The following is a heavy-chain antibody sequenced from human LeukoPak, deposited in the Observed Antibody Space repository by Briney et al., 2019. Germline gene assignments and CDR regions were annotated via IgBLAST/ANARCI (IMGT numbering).Heavy chain of an antibody. CDR3: ASKSGWLGNFDY. Sequence: KPSETLSLTYTVSGGSISSYYWSWIRQPPGKGLEWIGIIYYSGSTHYNPSLKSRITISVDTSKNQFSLKLSSVTAADTAVYYCASKSGWLGNFDYWGQGTLVTVSS. CDR1: GGSISSYY. J-gene: IGHJ4*02. D-gene: IGHD6-19*01. CDR2: IYYSGST. V-gene: IGHV4-59*04.